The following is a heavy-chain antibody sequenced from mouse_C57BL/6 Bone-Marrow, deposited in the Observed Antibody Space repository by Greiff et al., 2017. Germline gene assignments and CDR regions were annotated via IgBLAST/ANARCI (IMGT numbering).Heavy chain of an antibody. Sequence: VQLQQPGAELVRPGTSVKLSCKASGYTFTSYWMHWVKQRPGQGLEWIGVIDPSDSYTNYNQKFKGKATLTVDTSSSTAYMQLSSLTSEDSAVYYCARNYYGISWNWYFDVWGTGTTVTVSS. CDR1: GYTFTSYW. CDR2: IDPSDSYT. D-gene: IGHD1-1*01. CDR3: ARNYYGISWNWYFDV. V-gene: IGHV1-59*01. J-gene: IGHJ1*03.